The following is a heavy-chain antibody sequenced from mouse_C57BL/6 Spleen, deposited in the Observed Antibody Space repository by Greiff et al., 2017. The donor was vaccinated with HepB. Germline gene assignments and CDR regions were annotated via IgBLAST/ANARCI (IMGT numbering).Heavy chain of an antibody. Sequence: EVQLVESGPELVKPGDSVKISCKASGYSFTGYFMNWVMQSHGKSLEWIGRINPYNGDTFYNQKFKGKATLTVDKSSSTAHMELRSLTSEDSAVYYCARGRITTVVAHYFDYWGQGTTLTVSS. V-gene: IGHV1-20*01. CDR3: ARGRITTVVAHYFDY. J-gene: IGHJ2*01. D-gene: IGHD1-1*01. CDR1: GYSFTGYF. CDR2: INPYNGDT.